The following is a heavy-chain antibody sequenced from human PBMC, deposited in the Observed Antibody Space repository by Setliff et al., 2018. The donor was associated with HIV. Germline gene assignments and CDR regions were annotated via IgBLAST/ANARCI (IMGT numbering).Heavy chain of an antibody. Sequence: PGGSLRLSCVASGFTFNNYAMNWVRQAPGKGLEWVSGISGSRIVYADSVKGRFTISRDDSKNTLFLQLNTLRPEDTAVYYCASARIPTGGTSTSLDFWGQGALVTVSS. CDR2: ISGSRI. CDR1: GFTFNNYA. J-gene: IGHJ4*02. V-gene: IGHV3-23*01. D-gene: IGHD1-1*01. CDR3: ASARIPTGGTSTSLDF.